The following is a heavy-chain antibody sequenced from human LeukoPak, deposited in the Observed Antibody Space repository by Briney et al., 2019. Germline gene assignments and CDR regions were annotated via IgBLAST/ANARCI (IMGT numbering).Heavy chain of an antibody. CDR3: ARDHTAGDFDY. CDR1: GFTFSSYS. D-gene: IGHD5-18*01. Sequence: GGSLRLSCAASGFTFSSYSMNWVRQAPGKGLEWVSSISSSSSSYIYYADSVKGRFTISRDNAKNSLYLQVNSLRAEDTAVYYCARDHTAGDFDYWGQGTLVTVSS. CDR2: ISSSSSSYI. V-gene: IGHV3-21*01. J-gene: IGHJ4*02.